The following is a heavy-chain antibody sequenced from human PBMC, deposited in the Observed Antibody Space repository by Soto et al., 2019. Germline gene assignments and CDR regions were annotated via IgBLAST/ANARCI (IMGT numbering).Heavy chain of an antibody. J-gene: IGHJ4*02. Sequence: EVQLVESGGGLVQPGGSLRLSCAASGFTFSSYWMHWVRQAPGEGLVWVSRINTDGSTRSYADSVKGRFTISRDNAKNTLFLQMNSLRPEDTAVYYCARVAYGAYHFDYWGQGTLFT. CDR2: INTDGSTR. CDR1: GFTFSSYW. D-gene: IGHD2-21*01. V-gene: IGHV3-74*01. CDR3: ARVAYGAYHFDY.